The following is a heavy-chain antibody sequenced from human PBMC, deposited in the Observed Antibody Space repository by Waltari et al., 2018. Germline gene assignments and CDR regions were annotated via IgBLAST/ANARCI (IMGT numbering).Heavy chain of an antibody. CDR1: GFTVSSNY. D-gene: IGHD6-13*01. J-gene: IGHJ5*02. CDR3: AKDRTLGSSSWNNWFDP. V-gene: IGHV3-53*01. CDR2: IYSGGST. Sequence: EVQLVESGGGLIQPGGSLRLSCAASGFTVSSNYMSWVRQAPGKGLEWVSVIYSGGSTYYADSVKGRFTISRDNSKNTLYLQMNSLRAEDTALYYCAKDRTLGSSSWNNWFDPWGQGSLVTVSS.